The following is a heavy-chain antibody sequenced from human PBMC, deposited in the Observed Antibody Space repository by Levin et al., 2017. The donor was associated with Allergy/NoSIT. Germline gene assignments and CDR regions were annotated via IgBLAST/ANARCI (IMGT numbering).Heavy chain of an antibody. CDR1: GFTFSRYG. V-gene: IGHV3-33*01. Sequence: PGGSLRLSCVASGFTFSRYGMHWVRQAPGKGLEWVALIWYDGSNENYADSVKGRFTISRDNSKNTVYLQMNSLRAEDTALYYCARGHYEITWWFDPWGQGTLVTVSS. D-gene: IGHD3-3*01. CDR2: IWYDGSNE. CDR3: ARGHYEITWWFDP. J-gene: IGHJ5*02.